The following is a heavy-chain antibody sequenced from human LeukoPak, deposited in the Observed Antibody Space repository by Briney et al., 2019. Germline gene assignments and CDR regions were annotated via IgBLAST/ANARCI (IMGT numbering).Heavy chain of an antibody. CDR2: IYTSGST. CDR1: GGSISSATYF. Sequence: SETLSLNCTVSGGSISSATYFWIWIRQPAGKGLEWIGRIYTSGSTNYNPSLKSRVTISVDTSKNQFSLKLSSVTAADTAVYYCARGIATTVDYWGQGTLVTVSS. V-gene: IGHV4-61*02. CDR3: ARGIATTVDY. J-gene: IGHJ4*02. D-gene: IGHD2-21*01.